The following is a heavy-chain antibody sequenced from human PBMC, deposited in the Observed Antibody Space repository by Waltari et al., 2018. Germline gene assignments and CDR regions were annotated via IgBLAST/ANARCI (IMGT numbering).Heavy chain of an antibody. CDR3: AKEGQGARYYFDY. D-gene: IGHD3-16*01. V-gene: IGHV3-23*01. CDR2: ISGSGGNT. CDR1: GFTFSNYA. Sequence: EVQVLESGGGLVQPGGSLRLSCAASGFTFSNYAMSWVRQAPGNGLEWVSAISGSGGNTYYADSVKGRFTISRDNSKSTLYLQVNSLRAEDTAVYYCAKEGQGARYYFDYWGQGTLVTVSS. J-gene: IGHJ4*02.